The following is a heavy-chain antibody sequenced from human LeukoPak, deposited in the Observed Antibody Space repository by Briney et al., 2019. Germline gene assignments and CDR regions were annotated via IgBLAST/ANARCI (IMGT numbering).Heavy chain of an antibody. CDR2: IRSKANNYAT. Sequence: PGGSLRLSCAASGFTFSGSAMHWVRQASGKGLEWVGRIRSKANNYATAYAASVKGRFTISGDDSKNTAYLQMNSLKTDDTAVYFCSSGLSVLRSNNTPVDYWGQGTLVTVSS. J-gene: IGHJ4*02. V-gene: IGHV3-73*01. CDR1: GFTFSGSA. D-gene: IGHD4-17*01. CDR3: SSGLSVLRSNNTPVDY.